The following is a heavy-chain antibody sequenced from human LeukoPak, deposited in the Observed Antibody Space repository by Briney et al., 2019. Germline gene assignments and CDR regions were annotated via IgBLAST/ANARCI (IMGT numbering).Heavy chain of an antibody. CDR1: GYSFTSYY. CDR2: INPSDDST. Sequence: ASVKVSCKASGYSFTSYYMHWVRQAPGQGLEWMGIINPSDDSTSYAQKSQGRVTMTTDTSTSTAYMELRSLRSDDTAVYYCARVWVTMINFDYWGQGTLVTVSS. D-gene: IGHD3-22*01. CDR3: ARVWVTMINFDY. V-gene: IGHV1-46*01. J-gene: IGHJ4*02.